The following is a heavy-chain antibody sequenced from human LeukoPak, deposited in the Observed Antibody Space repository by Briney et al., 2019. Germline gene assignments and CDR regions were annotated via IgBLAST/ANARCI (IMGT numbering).Heavy chain of an antibody. CDR3: AKDQPAAGMEYYFDY. V-gene: IGHV3-11*05. Sequence: SGGSLRLSCAASAFTFSDYYMSWIRQAPGEGLEWGTYISGSTPYREYAGSVKGRFTISRDNGKTSLYLQLNRLRGEDTAVYYCAKDQPAAGMEYYFDYWGQGTLVSVSS. CDR1: AFTFSDYY. CDR2: ISGSTPYR. D-gene: IGHD6-13*01. J-gene: IGHJ4*02.